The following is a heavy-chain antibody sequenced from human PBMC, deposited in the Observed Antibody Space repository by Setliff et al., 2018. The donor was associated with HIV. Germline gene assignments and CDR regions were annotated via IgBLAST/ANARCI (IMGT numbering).Heavy chain of an antibody. Sequence: PGESLKISCKGSGYYFTSYWIGWVRQMPGKGLEWMGTIYPGDSDARYSPSFQGQVTSSADKSISTAYLQWSSLKASDTAMYYCARHKGGVNNWFDPWGQGTLVTVSS. CDR1: GYYFTSYW. CDR3: ARHKGGVNNWFDP. V-gene: IGHV5-51*01. D-gene: IGHD3-16*01. CDR2: IYPGDSDA. J-gene: IGHJ5*02.